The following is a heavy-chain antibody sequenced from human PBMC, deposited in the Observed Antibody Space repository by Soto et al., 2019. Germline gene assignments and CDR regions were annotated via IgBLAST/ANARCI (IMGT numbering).Heavy chain of an antibody. CDR2: ISGSGGST. CDR3: AKSGDGLEWELLAPFDY. Sequence: GGSLRLSCAASGFTFSSYAMSWVRQAPGKGLEWVSAISGSGGSTYYADSVKGRFTISRDNSKNTLYLQMNSLRAEDTAVYYCAKSGDGLEWELLAPFDYWGQGTLVTVSS. CDR1: GFTFSSYA. D-gene: IGHD1-26*01. J-gene: IGHJ4*02. V-gene: IGHV3-23*01.